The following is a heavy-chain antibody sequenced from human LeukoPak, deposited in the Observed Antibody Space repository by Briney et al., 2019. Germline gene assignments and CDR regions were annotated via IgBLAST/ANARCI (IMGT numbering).Heavy chain of an antibody. J-gene: IGHJ4*02. CDR1: GFTFSSYA. Sequence: PGGSLRLSCAAFGFTFSSYAMNWVRQAPGKGLEWVSVISGSGGSTYYADSVKGRFTISRDNSKNTLYLQMNSLRAEDTAVYYCARDPPSRGTRYFDYWGQGTLVTVSS. D-gene: IGHD3-16*01. CDR3: ARDPPSRGTRYFDY. V-gene: IGHV3-23*01. CDR2: ISGSGGST.